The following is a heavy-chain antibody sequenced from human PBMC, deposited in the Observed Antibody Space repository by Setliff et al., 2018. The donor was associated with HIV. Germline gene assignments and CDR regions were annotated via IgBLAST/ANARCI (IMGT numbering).Heavy chain of an antibody. J-gene: IGHJ4*02. CDR3: ARAQGNFGNSLIYYLDY. CDR1: GGTFSSYA. Sequence: ASVKVSCKASGGTFSSYAISWVRQAPGQGLEWMGGINPNNGGTNYAQKFQGRVTMTRDTSISTAYMELSRLRSDDTVVYYCARAQGNFGNSLIYYLDYWGQGTLVTVSS. V-gene: IGHV1-2*05. D-gene: IGHD4-4*01. CDR2: INPNNGGT.